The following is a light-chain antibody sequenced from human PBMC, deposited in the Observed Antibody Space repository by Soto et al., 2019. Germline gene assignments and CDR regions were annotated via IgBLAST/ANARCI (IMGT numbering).Light chain of an antibody. CDR1: SSNIGSNY. Sequence: QSVLTQPPSASGTPGQRVTISCCGSSSNIGSNYVYWYQQLPGTVPQLLIYRNSERPSGVPDRFSGSKSGTSASLAISGLRSEDEADYYCAAWDDSLSGLVFGGGTKLTVL. CDR3: AAWDDSLSGLV. V-gene: IGLV1-47*01. J-gene: IGLJ2*01. CDR2: RNS.